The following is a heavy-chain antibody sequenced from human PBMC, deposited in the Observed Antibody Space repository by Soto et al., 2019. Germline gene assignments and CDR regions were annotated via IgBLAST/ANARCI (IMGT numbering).Heavy chain of an antibody. J-gene: IGHJ6*02. CDR1: GGSISSSY. CDR2: IYYSGST. Sequence: SETLSLTCTASGGSISSSYWSLIRQPPGKGLEWIGYIYYSGSTNYNPSLKSRVTISVDTSKNQFSLKLSSVTAADTAVYYCARDLGIAVAGDYYYYGMDVWGQGTTVTLSS. D-gene: IGHD6-19*01. CDR3: ARDLGIAVAGDYYYYGMDV. V-gene: IGHV4-59*12.